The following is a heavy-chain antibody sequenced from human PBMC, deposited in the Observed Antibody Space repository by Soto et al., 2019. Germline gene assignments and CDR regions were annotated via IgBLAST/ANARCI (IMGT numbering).Heavy chain of an antibody. CDR3: VKQAKGLDGVAFDY. J-gene: IGHJ4*02. D-gene: IGHD2-15*01. CDR1: GFIFSEST. V-gene: IGHV3-64D*06. Sequence: PGGSLRLSCSASGFIFSESTIYWVRQVPGKGLEAISAVSASGRSTYYADSVKDRFTISRDNSKNTLFLQMGSLRPEDTEIYYCVKQAKGLDGVAFDYWGQGTQVTVSS. CDR2: VSASGRST.